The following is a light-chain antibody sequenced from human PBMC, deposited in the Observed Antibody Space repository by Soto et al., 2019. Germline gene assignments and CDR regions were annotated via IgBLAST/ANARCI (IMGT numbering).Light chain of an antibody. Sequence: IQITQSPSSLSASVGDRVTITCRASQNIRSYLNWYQQKPGKAPKLLIYAASTLQSGVPSRFSGSGSGTHFTLTISDLQPEDFATYYCQQTYTTPLTFGGGTKVDIK. J-gene: IGKJ4*01. V-gene: IGKV1-39*01. CDR3: QQTYTTPLT. CDR1: QNIRSY. CDR2: AAS.